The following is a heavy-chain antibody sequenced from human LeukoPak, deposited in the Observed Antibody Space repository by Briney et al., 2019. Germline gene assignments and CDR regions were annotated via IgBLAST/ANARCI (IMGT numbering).Heavy chain of an antibody. Sequence: SETLSLTCAVYGGSFSGYYWRWIRQPPGKGLEWIAEINHSGSTNYNPSLKSRVTISVDTSKNQFSLKLSSVTAADTAVYYCARETAYDFWSGYPDYWGQGTLVTVSS. CDR2: INHSGST. CDR3: ARETAYDFWSGYPDY. V-gene: IGHV4-34*01. D-gene: IGHD3-3*01. CDR1: GGSFSGYY. J-gene: IGHJ4*02.